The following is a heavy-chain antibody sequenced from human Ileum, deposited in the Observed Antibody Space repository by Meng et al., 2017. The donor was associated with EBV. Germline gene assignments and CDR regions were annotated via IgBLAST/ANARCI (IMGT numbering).Heavy chain of an antibody. D-gene: IGHD4-23*01. J-gene: IGHJ5*02. CDR2: IDQSGYT. CDR3: ARYGRCNGNSFYCFDP. CDR1: GGSFTDYY. Sequence: QVRPQQGGTGLLNPSATLSSTCAVDGGSFTDYYWTWLRQPPGKGLEWIGEIDQSGYTKCNPSPSSRATISRDTSNNPFSLRLNSVTAADTALYYCARYGRCNGNSFYCFDPWGQGTLVTVSS. V-gene: IGHV4-34*01.